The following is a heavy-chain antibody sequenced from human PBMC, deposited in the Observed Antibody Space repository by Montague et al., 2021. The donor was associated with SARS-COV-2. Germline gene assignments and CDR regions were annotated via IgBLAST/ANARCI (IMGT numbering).Heavy chain of an antibody. V-gene: IGHV4-4*02. CDR2: IYHSGSP. Sequence: SETLSLTCTISGDSISRSNWWTWVRQPPGKGLEWIGEIYHSGSPNYNPSLKSRVTISVDRSKSQFSLNLRSVTAADTAVYHCARKAIYFDYWGQGTLVTVSS. J-gene: IGHJ4*02. CDR1: GDSISRSNW. CDR3: ARKAIYFDY.